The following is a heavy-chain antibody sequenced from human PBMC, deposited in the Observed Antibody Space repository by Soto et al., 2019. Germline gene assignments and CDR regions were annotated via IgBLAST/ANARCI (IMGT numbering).Heavy chain of an antibody. CDR2: FDPILSMS. D-gene: IGHD3-10*01. CDR3: ATSYGSGSRAFDY. J-gene: IGHJ4*02. V-gene: IGHV1-69*02. CDR1: GDTFSFYS. Sequence: QVQLVQSGAEVKKPGSSVKVSCKASGDTFSFYSINWVRQAPGLGLEWMGRFDPILSMSNSAQKFQGRVTLTADKSTSTAYMVLSSLRSEDTAMYYCATSYGSGSRAFDYWGQGALVTVCS.